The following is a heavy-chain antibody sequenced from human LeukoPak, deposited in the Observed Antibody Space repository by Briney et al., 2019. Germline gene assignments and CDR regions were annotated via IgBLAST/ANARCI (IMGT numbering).Heavy chain of an antibody. J-gene: IGHJ4*02. CDR1: GFSFNNYA. V-gene: IGHV3-23*01. D-gene: IGHD5-12*01. Sequence: GGSLRLSCVASGFSFNNYAMNWVRQAPGKGLEWVSLIIGSSSTTFYADSVKGRFTISRDKSKSTLYLRMNSLRAEDTAVYYCAKGAYDYIEIAYFDYWGQGSLVTVSS. CDR3: AKGAYDYIEIAYFDY. CDR2: IIGSSSTT.